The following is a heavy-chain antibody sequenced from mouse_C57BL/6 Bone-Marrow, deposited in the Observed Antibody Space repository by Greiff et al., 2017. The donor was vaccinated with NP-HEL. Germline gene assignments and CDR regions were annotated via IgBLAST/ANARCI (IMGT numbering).Heavy chain of an antibody. J-gene: IGHJ4*01. Sequence: QVQLQQSGAELARPGASVKMSCKASGYTFTSYTMHWVKQRPGQGLEWIGYINPSSGYTKYNQKFKDKATLTADKSSSTAYMQLSSLTAEDSAVYYCAGPHDYEMDDWGQGTSVTVSS. CDR2: INPSSGYT. CDR3: AGPHDYEMDD. CDR1: GYTFTSYT. V-gene: IGHV1-4*01.